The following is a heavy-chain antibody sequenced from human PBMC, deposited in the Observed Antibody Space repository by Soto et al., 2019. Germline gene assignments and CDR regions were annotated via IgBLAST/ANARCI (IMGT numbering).Heavy chain of an antibody. J-gene: IGHJ6*02. D-gene: IGHD3-16*01. V-gene: IGHV4-39*01. CDR2: IYYSGST. CDR3: ARIGSTSYYYYVWGSYRSSYYGMDV. CDR1: GGSISSSSYY. Sequence: PSETLSLTCTVSGGSISSSSYYWGWIRQPPGKGLEWIGSIYYSGSTYYNPSLKSRVTISVDTSKNLFSLKLSSVTAADTAVYYCARIGSTSYYYYVWGSYRSSYYGMDVWGQGTRVTGSS.